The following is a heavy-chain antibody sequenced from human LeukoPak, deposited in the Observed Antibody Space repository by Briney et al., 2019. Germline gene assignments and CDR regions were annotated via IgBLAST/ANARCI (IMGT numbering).Heavy chain of an antibody. J-gene: IGHJ3*02. CDR1: GGTFSSYA. D-gene: IGHD3-22*01. Sequence: ASVKVSCKASGGTFSSYAISWVRQAPGQGLEWMGRIIPIFGTANYAQKFQGRVTITTDESTSTAYMELSSLRSEDTAVYYCAKRRYYYDSSGPKDAFDIWGQGTMVTVSS. CDR3: AKRRYYYDSSGPKDAFDI. V-gene: IGHV1-69*05. CDR2: IIPIFGTA.